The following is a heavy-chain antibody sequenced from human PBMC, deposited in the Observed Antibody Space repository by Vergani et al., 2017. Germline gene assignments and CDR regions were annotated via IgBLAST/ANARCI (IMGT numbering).Heavy chain of an antibody. Sequence: EVQLVESGGGLVKPGGSLRLSCAASGFTSSSYSMNWVRQAPGKGLEWVSSISSSSSYIYYADSVKGRFTISRDNAKNSRDLQMNSLRAEDTAVYYCARDLPVDYDFWSGSKDAFDIWGQGTMVTVSS. D-gene: IGHD3-3*01. CDR1: GFTSSSYS. CDR3: ARDLPVDYDFWSGSKDAFDI. V-gene: IGHV3-21*01. J-gene: IGHJ3*02. CDR2: ISSSSSYI.